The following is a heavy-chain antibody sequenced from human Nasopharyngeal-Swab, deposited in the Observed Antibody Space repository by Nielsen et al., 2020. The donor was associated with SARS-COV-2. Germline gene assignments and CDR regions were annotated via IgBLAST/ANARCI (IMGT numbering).Heavy chain of an antibody. J-gene: IGHJ6*02. Sequence: GESLKISCAASGFTFSSYSMNWVRQAPGKGLEWVSYISSSSSTLYYADSVKGRFTISRDNAKNSLYLQMNSLRDEDTAVYYCAREYYDFWSGYIDYYYGMDVWGQGTTVTVSS. D-gene: IGHD3-3*01. CDR1: GFTFSSYS. CDR2: ISSSSSTL. V-gene: IGHV3-48*02. CDR3: AREYYDFWSGYIDYYYGMDV.